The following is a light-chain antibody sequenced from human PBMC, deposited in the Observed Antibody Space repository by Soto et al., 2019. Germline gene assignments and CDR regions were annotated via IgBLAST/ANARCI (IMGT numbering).Light chain of an antibody. V-gene: IGKV3D-15*01. CDR3: LQDFNYPWT. CDR1: QSVSSN. Sequence: EIVMTQSASTLSVSPGERVTLSCRASQSVSSNLAWYQQKVGQAPRLLIYDASSRTAGVPDRFSGSGYGTDFTLTISSLQTEDFATYFCLQDFNYPWTFGRGTKVDIK. CDR2: DAS. J-gene: IGKJ1*01.